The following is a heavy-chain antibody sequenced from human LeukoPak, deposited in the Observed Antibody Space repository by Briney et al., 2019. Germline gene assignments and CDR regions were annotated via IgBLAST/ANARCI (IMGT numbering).Heavy chain of an antibody. J-gene: IGHJ4*02. Sequence: SVKVSCKASGGTFSSYAISWVRQAPGQGLEWMGGIIPIFGTANYAQKFQGRVTITTDESTSTAYMELSSLRSEDTAVYYCARGSDYYGSGSYLPDYWGQGTLVTVSS. V-gene: IGHV1-69*05. CDR3: ARGSDYYGSGSYLPDY. CDR2: IIPIFGTA. CDR1: GGTFSSYA. D-gene: IGHD3-10*01.